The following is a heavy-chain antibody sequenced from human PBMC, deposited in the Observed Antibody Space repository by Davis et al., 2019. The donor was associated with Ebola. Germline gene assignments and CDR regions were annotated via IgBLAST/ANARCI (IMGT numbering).Heavy chain of an antibody. J-gene: IGHJ3*02. V-gene: IGHV3-48*03. Sequence: GESLKISCAASGFTFSSYEMNWVRQAPGKGLEWVSYISSSGSTIYYADSVKGRFTISRDNSKNTLYLQMNSLRAEDTAVYYCAKDLGYCSSTSCYMVDAFDIWGQGTMVTVSS. CDR1: GFTFSSYE. D-gene: IGHD2-2*02. CDR3: AKDLGYCSSTSCYMVDAFDI. CDR2: ISSSGSTI.